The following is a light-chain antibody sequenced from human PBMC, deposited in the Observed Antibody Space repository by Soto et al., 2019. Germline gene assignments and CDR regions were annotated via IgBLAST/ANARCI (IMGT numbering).Light chain of an antibody. CDR1: QSVSSY. CDR2: EAS. V-gene: IGKV3-11*01. J-gene: IGKJ1*01. CDR3: LQRSDWPRT. Sequence: EIVLTQSPATLSLSPGERATLSCRASQSVSSYLAWYQQKPGQAPRLLMYEASNRATGIPGRFSGTGSGTDFTLTISSLEPEDFAVYYCLQRSDWPRTFGQGTKVDIK.